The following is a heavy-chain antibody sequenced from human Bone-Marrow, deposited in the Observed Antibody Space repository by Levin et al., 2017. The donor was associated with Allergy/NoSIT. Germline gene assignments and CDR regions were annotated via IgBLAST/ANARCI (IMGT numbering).Heavy chain of an antibody. CDR2: INTDGTST. D-gene: IGHD5-12*01. V-gene: IGHV3-74*01. J-gene: IGHJ4*02. CDR1: GFTFSSYW. Sequence: GGSLRLSCAASGFTFSSYWMHWVRQAPGKGLVWVSRINTDGTSTSYADSVKGRFTISRDNAKNTLYLQMNSLRAEDTAVYYCARGGGYDSRIDYWGQGTLVTVSS. CDR3: ARGGGYDSRIDY.